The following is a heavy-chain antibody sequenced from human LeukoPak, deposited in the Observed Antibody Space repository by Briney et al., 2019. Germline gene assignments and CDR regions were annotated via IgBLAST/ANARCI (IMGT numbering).Heavy chain of an antibody. Sequence: SETLSLTCTVSGGSISSSSYFWAWIRQPPGKGLEWIGSIYYSGSTYYNPSLNSRVTISVDTSKNQFFLNLSSVTAADTAVYYCARLITAFQAFDSWGQGTLVTVSS. CDR1: GGSISSSSYF. V-gene: IGHV4-39*01. CDR2: IYYSGST. D-gene: IGHD3-16*01. J-gene: IGHJ4*02. CDR3: ARLITAFQAFDS.